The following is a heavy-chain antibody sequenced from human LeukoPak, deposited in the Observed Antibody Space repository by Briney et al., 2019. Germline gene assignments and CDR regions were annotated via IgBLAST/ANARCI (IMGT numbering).Heavy chain of an antibody. CDR2: INPNSGGT. Sequence: ASVKVSCKASGYTFTCYYMHWVRQAPGQGLEWMGWINPNSGGTNYAQKFQGRVTTTRDTSISTAYMELSRLRSDDTAVYYCARSLGNYYGSGSLADYWGQGTLVTVSS. V-gene: IGHV1-2*02. CDR1: GYTFTCYY. D-gene: IGHD3-10*01. CDR3: ARSLGNYYGSGSLADY. J-gene: IGHJ4*02.